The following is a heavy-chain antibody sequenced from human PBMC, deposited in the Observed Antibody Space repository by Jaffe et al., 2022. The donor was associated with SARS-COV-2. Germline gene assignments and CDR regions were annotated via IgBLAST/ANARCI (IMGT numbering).Heavy chain of an antibody. CDR1: GGSISSYY. V-gene: IGHV4-59*01. CDR2: IYYSGST. D-gene: IGHD5-18*01. CDR3: ARDSGYSYGYYGYYGMDV. J-gene: IGHJ6*02. Sequence: QVQLQESGPGLVKPSETLSLTCTVSGGSISSYYWSWIRQPPGKGLEWIGYIYYSGSTNYNPSLKSRVTISVDTSKNQFSLKLSSVTAADTAVYYCARDSGYSYGYYGYYGMDVWGQGTTVTVSS.